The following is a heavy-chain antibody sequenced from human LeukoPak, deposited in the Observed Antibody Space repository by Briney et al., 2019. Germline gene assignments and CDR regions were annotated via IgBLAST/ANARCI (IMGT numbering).Heavy chain of an antibody. D-gene: IGHD2-2*01. CDR3: AKGYCSSTSCYFHYYGMDV. CDR1: GFTFSSYG. Sequence: GGSLRLSCAASGFTFSSYGMHWVRQAPGKGLEWVAVIWYDGSNKYYADSVKGRFTISRDNSKNTLYLQMNSLRAEDTAVYYCAKGYCSSTSCYFHYYGMDVWGQGTTVTVSS. J-gene: IGHJ6*02. V-gene: IGHV3-33*06. CDR2: IWYDGSNK.